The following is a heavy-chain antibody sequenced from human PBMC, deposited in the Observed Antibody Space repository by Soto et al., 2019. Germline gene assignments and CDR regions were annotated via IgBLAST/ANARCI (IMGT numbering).Heavy chain of an antibody. CDR1: GGTFSSYA. Sequence: ASAKVSCKASGGTFSSYAISWVRQAPGQGLEWMGGIIPIFGTANYAQKFQGRVTITADESTSTAYMELSSLRSEDTAVYYCARARLPIVLVPAAIPAEDYFDYWGQGTLVTVSS. CDR3: ARARLPIVLVPAAIPAEDYFDY. J-gene: IGHJ4*02. CDR2: IIPIFGTA. V-gene: IGHV1-69*13. D-gene: IGHD2-2*01.